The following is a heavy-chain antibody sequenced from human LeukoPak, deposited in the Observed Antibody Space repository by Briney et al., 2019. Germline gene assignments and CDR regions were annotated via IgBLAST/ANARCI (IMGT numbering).Heavy chain of an antibody. CDR2: IYTSGST. D-gene: IGHD1-1*01. J-gene: IGHJ4*02. CDR3: ARGNWNPLDN. V-gene: IGHV4-4*07. Sequence: KXLXWIGRIYTSGSTNYNPSLKSRVPMSVDTSKNQFSLKLSSVTAADTAVYYCARGNWNPLDNWGQGTLVTVSS.